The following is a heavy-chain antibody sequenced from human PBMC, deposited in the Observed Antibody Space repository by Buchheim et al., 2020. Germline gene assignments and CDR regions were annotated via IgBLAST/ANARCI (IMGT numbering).Heavy chain of an antibody. CDR1: GGSISSSSYY. D-gene: IGHD2-15*01. CDR3: AREFLVVVAAPPGNWFDP. J-gene: IGHJ5*02. CDR2: IYYSGST. Sequence: QLQLQESGPGLVKPTETLSLTCTVSGGSISSSSYYWGWIRQPPGKGLERIGSIYYSGSTYYNPSLKSRVTISVDTSKNQFSLKLSSVTAADTAVYYCAREFLVVVAAPPGNWFDPWGQGTL. V-gene: IGHV4-39*02.